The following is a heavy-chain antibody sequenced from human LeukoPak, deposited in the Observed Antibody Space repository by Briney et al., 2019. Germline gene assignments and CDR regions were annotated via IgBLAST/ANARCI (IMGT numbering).Heavy chain of an antibody. CDR3: ASQKLGYCSGGSCYGDAFDI. CDR2: ISWNSGSI. Sequence: PGRSLRLSCAASGFTFDDYAMHWVRQAPGKGLEWASGISWNSGSIGYADSVKGRFTISRDNAKNSLYLQMNSLRAEDMALYYCASQKLGYCSGGSCYGDAFDIWGQGTMVTVSS. V-gene: IGHV3-9*03. J-gene: IGHJ3*02. D-gene: IGHD2-15*01. CDR1: GFTFDDYA.